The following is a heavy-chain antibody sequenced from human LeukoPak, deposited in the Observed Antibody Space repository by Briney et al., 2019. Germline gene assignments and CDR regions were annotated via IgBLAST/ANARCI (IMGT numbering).Heavy chain of an antibody. CDR3: ARPFKGGDGYHDAFDI. D-gene: IGHD5-24*01. Sequence: SETLSLTCTVSGGSISSYYWSWIRQPPGKGLEWIGYIYYSGSTNYNPSLKSRVTISVDTSKNQFSLKLSSVTAADTAVYYCARPFKGGDGYHDAFDIWGQGTMVTVSS. J-gene: IGHJ3*02. CDR2: IYYSGST. V-gene: IGHV4-59*08. CDR1: GGSISSYY.